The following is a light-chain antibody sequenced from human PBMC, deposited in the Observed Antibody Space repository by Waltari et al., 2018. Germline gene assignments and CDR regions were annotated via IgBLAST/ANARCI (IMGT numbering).Light chain of an antibody. CDR2: EGS. CDR1: SSDVGSYNL. J-gene: IGLJ2*01. CDR3: CSYAGSSTVV. Sequence: QSALTQPASVSGSPGQSITISCTGTSSDVGSYNLVSWYQQHPGKAPKLIISEGSNRPSGVSQRFSGSKSGNTASLTISGLQAEDEADYYCCSYAGSSTVVFGGGTKLTVL. V-gene: IGLV2-23*01.